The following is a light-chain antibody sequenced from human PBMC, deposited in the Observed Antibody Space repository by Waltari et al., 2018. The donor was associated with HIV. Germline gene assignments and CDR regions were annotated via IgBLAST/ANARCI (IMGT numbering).Light chain of an antibody. CDR1: SSDIGLYNF. V-gene: IGLV2-8*01. Sequence: QSALTQSPSASGSPGQSVTISCAGTSSDIGLYNFVSWYQHHPGKAPKLMISEVSRRPSGVPDRFSGSKSGNTASLTVSGLQAEDEAAYYCFSYAGNNYLLFGGGTKLTVL. CDR3: FSYAGNNYLL. J-gene: IGLJ2*01. CDR2: EVS.